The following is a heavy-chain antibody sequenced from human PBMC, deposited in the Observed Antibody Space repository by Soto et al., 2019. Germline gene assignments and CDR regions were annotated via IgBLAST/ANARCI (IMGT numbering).Heavy chain of an antibody. Sequence: GGSLRLSCAASGFTFNSYAMSWVRQAPRKGLEWVSTIIGSGGSTYYADSVKGRFSVSRDNSKNTLYLQMNSLRAEDTAVYYCAKDRNYYDSSGYDYWGQGTLVTVSS. D-gene: IGHD3-22*01. CDR3: AKDRNYYDSSGYDY. CDR1: GFTFNSYA. CDR2: IIGSGGST. V-gene: IGHV3-23*01. J-gene: IGHJ4*02.